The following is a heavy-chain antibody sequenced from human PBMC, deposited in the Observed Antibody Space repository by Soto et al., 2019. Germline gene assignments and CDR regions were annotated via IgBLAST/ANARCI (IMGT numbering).Heavy chain of an antibody. Sequence: SETLSLTCIVSGVSVTSYTWSWVRQPANKGLEWIGRVFSSVSATYSPSLKSRVRISMDTPETRIFLKLDSVTAADAGGYYCTRDGMTTGDTWGPGTLVTVSS. CDR3: TRDGMTTGDT. D-gene: IGHD2-21*02. J-gene: IGHJ4*02. CDR1: GVSVTSYT. CDR2: VFSSVSA. V-gene: IGHV4-4*07.